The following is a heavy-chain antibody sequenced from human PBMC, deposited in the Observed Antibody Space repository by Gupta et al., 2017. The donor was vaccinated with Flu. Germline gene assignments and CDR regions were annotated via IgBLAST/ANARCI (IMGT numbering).Heavy chain of an antibody. J-gene: IGHJ6*02. CDR3: ARHKPSKDSHYYGLDV. Sequence: MNWVRQAPGKGLEWVAAITTFRSIYYADSVRGRFTISRDTAEKLVHLQMDSLRVEDTAVYYCARHKPSKDSHYYGLDVWGQGTTVTVSS. V-gene: IGHV3-21*01. CDR2: ITTFRSI. D-gene: IGHD4-4*01.